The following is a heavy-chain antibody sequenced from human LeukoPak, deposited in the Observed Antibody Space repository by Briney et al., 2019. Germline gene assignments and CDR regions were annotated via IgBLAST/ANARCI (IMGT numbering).Heavy chain of an antibody. CDR3: AKDPTKENYYYYYMDV. CDR1: GFTFSSYA. CDR2: ISGSGGST. J-gene: IGHJ6*03. D-gene: IGHD1-1*01. Sequence: GGSLRLSCAASGFTFSSYAMSWVRQAPGKGLEWASAISGSGGSTYYADSVKGRFTISRDNSKNTLYLQMNSLRAEDTAVYYCAKDPTKENYYYYYMDVWGKGTTVTVSS. V-gene: IGHV3-23*01.